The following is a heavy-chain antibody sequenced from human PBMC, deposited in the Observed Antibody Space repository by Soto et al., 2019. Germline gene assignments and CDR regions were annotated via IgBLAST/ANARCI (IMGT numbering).Heavy chain of an antibody. CDR3: ARDRANDYGGRGGGMDV. Sequence: GGSLRLSCAASGFTVSRNYMSWGRQAPGKGLEWVSVIYSGGSTYYADSVKGRFTISRDNSKNTLYLQMNSLRAEDTAVYYCARDRANDYGGRGGGMDVWGQGTTVTVSS. D-gene: IGHD4-17*01. V-gene: IGHV3-53*01. J-gene: IGHJ6*02. CDR1: GFTVSRNY. CDR2: IYSGGST.